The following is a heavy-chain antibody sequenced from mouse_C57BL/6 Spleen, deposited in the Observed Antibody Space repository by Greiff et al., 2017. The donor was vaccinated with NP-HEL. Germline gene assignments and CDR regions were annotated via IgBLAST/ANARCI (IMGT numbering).Heavy chain of an antibody. CDR2: INPNNGGT. J-gene: IGHJ4*01. D-gene: IGHD1-1*01. Sequence: EVQLQQSGPELVKPGASVKISCKASGYTFTDYYMNWVKQSHGKSLEWIGDINPNNGGTSYNQKFKGKATLTVDKSSSTAYMELRSLTSEDSAVYYCARYLLPSMDYWGQGTSVTVSS. V-gene: IGHV1-26*01. CDR3: ARYLLPSMDY. CDR1: GYTFTDYY.